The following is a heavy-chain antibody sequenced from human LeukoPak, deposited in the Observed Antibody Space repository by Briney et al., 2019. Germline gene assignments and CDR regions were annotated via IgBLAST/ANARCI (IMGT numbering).Heavy chain of an antibody. CDR2: FDPEDGET. D-gene: IGHD3-3*01. CDR3: ARGHWSGYNYNWFDP. Sequence: GASVKVSCKVSGYTLTELSMHWVRQAPGKGLEWMGGFDPEDGETIYAQKFQGRVTMTEDTSTDTVYMELNSLRSEDTAVYYCARGHWSGYNYNWFDPRGQGTLVTVSS. J-gene: IGHJ5*02. CDR1: GYTLTELS. V-gene: IGHV1-24*01.